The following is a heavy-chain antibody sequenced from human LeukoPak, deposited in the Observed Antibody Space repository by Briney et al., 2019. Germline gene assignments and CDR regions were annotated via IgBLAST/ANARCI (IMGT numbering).Heavy chain of an antibody. CDR1: GFTFSSYG. J-gene: IGHJ4*02. CDR2: IWYDGSNK. CDR3: ARDSPHPGYYAEFGYFDY. Sequence: GGSLRLSCAASGFTFSSYGMHWVRQAPGKGLEWVAVIWYDGSNKYYADSAKGRFTISRDNCKNTLYLQMNSLRAEDTAVYYCARDSPHPGYYAEFGYFDYWGQGTLVTVSS. V-gene: IGHV3-33*01. D-gene: IGHD3-10*01.